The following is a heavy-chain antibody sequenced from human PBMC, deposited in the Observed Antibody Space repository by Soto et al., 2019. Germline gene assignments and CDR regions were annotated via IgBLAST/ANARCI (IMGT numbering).Heavy chain of an antibody. CDR2: ISSNGDST. Sequence: PGGSLRLSCAASGFTFSSFAMHWVRQAPGKGLEYISGISSNGDSTYYEDAVKGRFTISRDNSKNTLYLQMGSLRPEDMAVYYCARGRYSSDPGVGMDFWVQGTTVTVS. J-gene: IGHJ6*02. V-gene: IGHV3-64*02. CDR1: GFTFSSFA. CDR3: ARGRYSSDPGVGMDF. D-gene: IGHD6-25*01.